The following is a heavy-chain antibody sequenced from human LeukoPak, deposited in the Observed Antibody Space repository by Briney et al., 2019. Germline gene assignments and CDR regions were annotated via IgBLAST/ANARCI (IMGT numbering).Heavy chain of an antibody. J-gene: IGHJ3*02. Sequence: GGSLRLSCAASGFTFSFYGMHWVRQAPGKGLVWVSRINAYGSSTNYADSVKGRFTISRDNAKNTVYLQMNSLGAEDTAMYYCTFSSYGDHVGVDAFDMWGQGTMVTVSS. CDR3: TFSSYGDHVGVDAFDM. CDR2: INAYGSST. D-gene: IGHD4-17*01. V-gene: IGHV3-74*01. CDR1: GFTFSFYG.